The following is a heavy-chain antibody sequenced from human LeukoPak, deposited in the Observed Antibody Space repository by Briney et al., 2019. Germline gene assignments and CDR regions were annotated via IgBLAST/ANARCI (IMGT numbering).Heavy chain of an antibody. J-gene: IGHJ3*02. Sequence: PSETLSLTCTVSGGSISSYYWSWIWQPPGKGLEWIGYIYYSGSTNYNPSLKSRVTISVDTSKNQFSLKLSSVTAADTAVYYCARHLFLAKYGDYLYYAFDIWGQGTMVTVSS. D-gene: IGHD4-17*01. CDR2: IYYSGST. CDR3: ARHLFLAKYGDYLYYAFDI. V-gene: IGHV4-59*08. CDR1: GGSISSYY.